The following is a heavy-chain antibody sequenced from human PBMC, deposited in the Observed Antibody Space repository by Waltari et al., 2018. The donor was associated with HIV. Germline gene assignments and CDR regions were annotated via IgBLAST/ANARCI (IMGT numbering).Heavy chain of an antibody. CDR1: GFTFSSNA. CDR3: AKGDSSGYKNWFDP. Sequence: EVQLLESGGGLVQPGGSLRLSCSASGFTFSSNAMSGVRLAPGKGREVVSASSVSGGSRYYADSVKGRFAISRDNSKNTLYLQINSLRAEDTAVYYWAKGDSSGYKNWFDPWGLGTLVTVSS. CDR2: SSVSGGSR. J-gene: IGHJ5*02. D-gene: IGHD3-22*01. V-gene: IGHV3-23*01.